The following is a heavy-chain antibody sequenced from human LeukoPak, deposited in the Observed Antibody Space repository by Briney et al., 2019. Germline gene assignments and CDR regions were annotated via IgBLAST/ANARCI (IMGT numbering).Heavy chain of an antibody. CDR3: ARVGSWDAFDI. J-gene: IGHJ3*02. Sequence: GSLRLSCAASGFTFSNSAMHWVRQAPGKGPEYVSAITSNGDWTYYANSVKGRFTISRDNSKNTLYLQMGSLRAEDMAVYYCARVGSWDAFDIWGQGTMVTVSS. CDR1: GFTFSNSA. D-gene: IGHD1-26*01. V-gene: IGHV3-64*01. CDR2: ITSNGDWT.